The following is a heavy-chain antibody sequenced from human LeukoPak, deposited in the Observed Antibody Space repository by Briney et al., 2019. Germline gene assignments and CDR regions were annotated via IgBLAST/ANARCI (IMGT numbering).Heavy chain of an antibody. CDR1: GFSVTYSY. CDR3: AREIENSTGF. CDR2: IYIGRST. J-gene: IGHJ4*02. Sequence: GGSLRLSCAASGFSVTYSYMSWVRQAPGKAPEWVSVIYIGRSTYYEDSVKGRFTISRDDSKNMLYLQMNGLRVEDTAVYYCAREIENSTGFWGQETLVTFSS. D-gene: IGHD6-6*01. V-gene: IGHV3-66*01.